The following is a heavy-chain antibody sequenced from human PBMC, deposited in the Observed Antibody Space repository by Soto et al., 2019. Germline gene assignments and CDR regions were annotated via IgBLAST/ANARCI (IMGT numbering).Heavy chain of an antibody. J-gene: IGHJ4*02. CDR3: ARGYCTTTSCYYLDS. D-gene: IGHD2-2*01. CDR1: GDTFSSYS. Sequence: QVQLVQSGAEVKKPGSSVKVSCKASGDTFSSYSITWVRQAPGQGLEWMGRIFPILDKTNYAQNFQGRVAITADESTSTAYMEPISLTSKDTAVYYCARGYCTTTSCYYLDSWGQGTLVTVTS. V-gene: IGHV1-69*08. CDR2: IFPILDKT.